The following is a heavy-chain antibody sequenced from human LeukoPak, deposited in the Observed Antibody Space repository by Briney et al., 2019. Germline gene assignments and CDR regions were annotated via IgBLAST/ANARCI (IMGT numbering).Heavy chain of an antibody. CDR3: ARAEAAGIPAAMPLMWYYYYMDV. CDR1: GGTFSSYA. J-gene: IGHJ6*03. D-gene: IGHD2-2*01. V-gene: IGHV1-69*01. CDR2: IIPIFGTA. Sequence: SVKVSCKASGGTFSSYAISWVRQAPGQGLEWMGGIIPIFGTANYAQKFQGRVTITADESTSTAHMELSSLRSEDTAVYYCARAEAAGIPAAMPLMWYYYYMDVWGKGTTVTVSS.